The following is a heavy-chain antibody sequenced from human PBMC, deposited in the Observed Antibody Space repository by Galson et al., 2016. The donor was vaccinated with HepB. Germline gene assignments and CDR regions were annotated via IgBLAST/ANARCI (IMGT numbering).Heavy chain of an antibody. CDR1: GYTFTSYD. CDR2: MNPKSGNT. CDR3: ARDPTVIYGDYANIGGSDF. Sequence: SVKVSCKASGYTFTSYDINWVRQAPGQGLEWMGWMNPKSGNTGFAQKFQDRVTMTTDTWTNTSYMELRSLRSDDTAVYYCARDPTVIYGDYANIGGSDFWGQGTLVTVSS. V-gene: IGHV1-8*01. D-gene: IGHD4-17*01. J-gene: IGHJ4*02.